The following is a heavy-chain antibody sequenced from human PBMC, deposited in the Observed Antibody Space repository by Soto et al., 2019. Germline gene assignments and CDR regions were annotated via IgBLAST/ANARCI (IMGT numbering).Heavy chain of an antibody. D-gene: IGHD3-10*01. CDR1: GYTFTSYY. CDR3: AHRRTSGSGSYSFAY. CDR2: INPSGGST. Sequence: ASVKVSCKASGYTFTSYYMHWVRQAPGQGLEWMGIINPSGGSTSYAQKFQGRLTITKDTSKNQVVLTMTNMDPVDTATYYCAHRRTSGSGSYSFAYWGQGTLVTVSS. J-gene: IGHJ4*02. V-gene: IGHV1-46*01.